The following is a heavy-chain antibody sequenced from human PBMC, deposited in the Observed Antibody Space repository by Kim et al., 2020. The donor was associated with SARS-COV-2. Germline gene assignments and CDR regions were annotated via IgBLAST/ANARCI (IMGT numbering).Heavy chain of an antibody. J-gene: IGHJ6*02. CDR2: MKPDGTQK. V-gene: IGHV3-7*01. Sequence: GGSLRLSCAASGFAFTRDWMTWVRQAPGKGLEWVANMKPDGTQKYYVDSVKGRFIISRDNAKNSLYVQMNSLRAEDTALYYCGGHNGDYNYAIDVWGQGTTVTVSS. D-gene: IGHD2-8*01. CDR1: GFAFTRDW. CDR3: GGHNGDYNYAIDV.